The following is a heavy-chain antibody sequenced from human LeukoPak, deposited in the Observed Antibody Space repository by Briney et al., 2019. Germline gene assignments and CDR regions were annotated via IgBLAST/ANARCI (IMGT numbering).Heavy chain of an antibody. CDR3: AKDLLSDFDY. CDR1: GFKFGSYA. J-gene: IGHJ4*02. Sequence: GGSLRLSCAASGFKFGSYAMSWVRQAPGKGLEWVSGISSSGRNTYYADSVKGRFTISRDNSRNTLHLQMNSLSAEDTALYYCAKDLLSDFDYWGQGTLVTVSS. V-gene: IGHV3-23*01. CDR2: ISSSGRNT.